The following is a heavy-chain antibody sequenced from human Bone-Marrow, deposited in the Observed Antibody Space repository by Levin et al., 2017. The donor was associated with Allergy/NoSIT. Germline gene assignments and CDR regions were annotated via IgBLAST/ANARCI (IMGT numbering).Heavy chain of an antibody. CDR1: GFTFSSYG. J-gene: IGHJ6*02. V-gene: IGHV3-33*01. Sequence: GGSLRLSCAASGFTFSSYGMHWVRQAPGKGLEWVAVIWYDGSNKYYADSVKGRFTISRDNSKNTLYLQMNSLRAEDTAVYYCARGGWVSNYVNYYGMDGWGQGTTVTVSS. CDR3: ARGGWVSNYVNYYGMDG. CDR2: IWYDGSNK. D-gene: IGHD4-11*01.